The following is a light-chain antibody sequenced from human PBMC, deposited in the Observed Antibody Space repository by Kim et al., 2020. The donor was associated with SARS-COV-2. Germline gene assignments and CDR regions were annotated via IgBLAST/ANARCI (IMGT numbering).Light chain of an antibody. CDR3: QVWDSSSDHVV. CDR1: NIGSKN. CDR2: YDG. J-gene: IGLJ2*01. Sequence: APGKMARITRGGNNIGSKNVHWYQQRPGQAPVLVIYYDGDRPSGIPERFSGSNSGNTATLTISRVEAGDEADYYCQVWDSSSDHVVFGGGTQLTVL. V-gene: IGLV3-21*04.